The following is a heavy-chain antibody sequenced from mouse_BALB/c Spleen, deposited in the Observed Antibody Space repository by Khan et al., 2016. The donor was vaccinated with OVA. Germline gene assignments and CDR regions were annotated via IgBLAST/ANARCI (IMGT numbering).Heavy chain of an antibody. J-gene: IGHJ2*01. Sequence: QVQLQQSGPELVRPGVSVKISCKGPGYTFTDYAMYWVKQSRAKSLEWIGLISTYSGSTNYNQKFKGKATMTVDKSSSTAYMELARLTSEDSAMSYCATPAYDGYYDYWGQGTTLTVSS. CDR3: ATPAYDGYYDY. D-gene: IGHD2-3*01. CDR2: ISTYSGST. CDR1: GYTFTDYA. V-gene: IGHV1S137*01.